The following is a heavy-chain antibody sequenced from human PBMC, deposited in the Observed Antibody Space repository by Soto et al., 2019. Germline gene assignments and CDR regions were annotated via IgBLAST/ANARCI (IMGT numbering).Heavy chain of an antibody. V-gene: IGHV5-10-1*01. J-gene: IGHJ5*02. Sequence: GESLKISCTGFGYTFTTFWISWVRQMPGKGLEWMGRIDPSDSHTNYSPSFQGHVTPSVDKSISTAYLQWGSLKASGTAMYYCARLFCSTNTCDSWFDPWGQGTLVTVSS. D-gene: IGHD2-2*01. CDR2: IDPSDSHT. CDR3: ARLFCSTNTCDSWFDP. CDR1: GYTFTTFW.